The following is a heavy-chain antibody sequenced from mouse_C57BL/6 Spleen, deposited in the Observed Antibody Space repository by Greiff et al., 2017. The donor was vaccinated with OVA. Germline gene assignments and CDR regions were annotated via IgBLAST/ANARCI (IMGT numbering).Heavy chain of an antibody. J-gene: IGHJ2*01. CDR3: ASAPDFDY. Sequence: VKLQESGAELARPGASVKMSCKASGYTFTSYTMHWVKQRPGQGLEWIGYINPSSGYTKYNQKFKDKATLTADKSSSTAYMQLSSLTSEDSAVYYCASAPDFDYWGQGTTLTVSS. V-gene: IGHV1-4*01. CDR2: INPSSGYT. CDR1: GYTFTSYT.